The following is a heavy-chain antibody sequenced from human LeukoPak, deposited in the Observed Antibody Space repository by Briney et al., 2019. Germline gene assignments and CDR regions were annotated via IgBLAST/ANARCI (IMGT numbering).Heavy chain of an antibody. Sequence: SETLSLTCAVSGGSISGTNWWSWVRQPPGKGLEWIGDIYRGGSTNYNPSLKSRVTMSVDKSKNQFSLNLSSVTAADTAVYYCGRLGSSGYYTAFDIWGQATMVTVSS. J-gene: IGHJ3*02. CDR3: GRLGSSGYYTAFDI. V-gene: IGHV4-4*02. D-gene: IGHD3-22*01. CDR2: IYRGGST. CDR1: GGSISGTNW.